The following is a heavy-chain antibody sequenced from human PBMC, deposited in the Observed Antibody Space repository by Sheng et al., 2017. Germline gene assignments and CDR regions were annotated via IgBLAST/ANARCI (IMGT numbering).Heavy chain of an antibody. V-gene: IGHV1-18*01. Sequence: QVQLVQSGAEVKKPGASVKVSCKASGYIFTSYGISWVRQAPGQGLEWMGWISTYNGNTNYAQKVQDRVTMTTDTSTSTAYMELRSLRSDDTAVYFCARDPMDYSGNDYWGQEPWSPSRQ. CDR1: GYIFTSYG. D-gene: IGHD4-4*01. CDR2: ISTYNGNT. J-gene: IGHJ4*01. CDR3: ARDPMDYSGNDY.